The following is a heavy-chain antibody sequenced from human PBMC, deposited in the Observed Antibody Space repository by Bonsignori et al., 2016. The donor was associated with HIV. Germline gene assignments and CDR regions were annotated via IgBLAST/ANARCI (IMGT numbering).Heavy chain of an antibody. Sequence: WIRQPPEKGLEWLGFIYYSGSTSYNPSLKSRVTISIDMSKNQFSLKLSSVTAADTAVYYCARGGYYDSSGYYYNYWGQGTLVTVSS. D-gene: IGHD3-22*01. CDR2: IYYSGST. J-gene: IGHJ4*02. CDR3: ARGGYYDSSGYYYNY. V-gene: IGHV4-59*01.